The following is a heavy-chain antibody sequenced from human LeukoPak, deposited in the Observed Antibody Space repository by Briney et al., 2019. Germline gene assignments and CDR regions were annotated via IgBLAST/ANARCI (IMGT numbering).Heavy chain of an antibody. J-gene: IGHJ4*02. CDR1: GGSISSGGYY. D-gene: IGHD3-22*01. CDR3: VRDDSSTFDY. V-gene: IGHV4-30-2*01. CDR2: IYHSGST. Sequence: PSQTLSLTCTVSGGSISSGGYYWSWIRQPPGKGLEWIGYIYHSGSTYYNPSLKSRVTISVDRSKNQFSLKLSSVTAADTAVYYCVRDDSSTFDYWGQGTLVTVSS.